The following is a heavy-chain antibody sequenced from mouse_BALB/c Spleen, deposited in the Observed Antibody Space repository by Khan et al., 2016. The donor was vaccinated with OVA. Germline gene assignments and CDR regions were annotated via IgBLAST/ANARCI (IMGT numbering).Heavy chain of an antibody. CDR1: GFTFPDYY. CDR3: ARVDYGYGFAY. J-gene: IGHJ3*01. Sequence: EVELVESGGGLVQPGGSLRLSCATSGFTFPDYYMNWVRQPPGKALEWLGFIRKKASGYTTEYSPSVKGRFTISRDNSQSILYLQMNTLRAEDSATYYGARVDYGYGFAYWGQGTLVTVSA. CDR2: IRKKASGYTT. D-gene: IGHD1-2*01. V-gene: IGHV7-3*02.